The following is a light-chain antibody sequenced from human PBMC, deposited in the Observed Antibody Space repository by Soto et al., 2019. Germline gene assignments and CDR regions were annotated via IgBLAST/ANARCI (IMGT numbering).Light chain of an antibody. CDR2: DVS. CDR1: SSDVGGHNH. J-gene: IGLJ1*01. CDR3: SSYTSSDTYF. Sequence: QSALTQPASVSGSPGQSITISCTGTSSDVGGHNHVSWYQQHPGKAPKLMIYDVSNRPSGASNRFSGSKSGSTASLTISALQAEDEAEYYCSSYTSSDTYFFGTGTKVTVL. V-gene: IGLV2-14*01.